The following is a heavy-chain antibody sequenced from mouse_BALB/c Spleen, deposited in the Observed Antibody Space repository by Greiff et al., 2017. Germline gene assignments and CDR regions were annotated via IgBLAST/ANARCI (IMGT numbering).Heavy chain of an antibody. Sequence: DVQLQESGAELVRSGASVKLSCTASGFNIKDYYMHWVKQRPEQGLEWIGWIDPENGDTEYAPKFQGKATMTADTSSNTAYLQLSSLTSEDTAVYYCNAVLRDWFAYWGQGTLVTVSA. V-gene: IGHV14-4*02. J-gene: IGHJ3*01. CDR2: IDPENGDT. D-gene: IGHD1-1*01. CDR3: NAVLRDWFAY. CDR1: GFNIKDYY.